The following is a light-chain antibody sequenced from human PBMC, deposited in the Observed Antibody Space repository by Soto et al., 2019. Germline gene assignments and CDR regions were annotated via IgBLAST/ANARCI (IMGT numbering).Light chain of an antibody. J-gene: IGKJ5*01. V-gene: IGKV3-11*01. CDR3: QQRSSWPPT. CDR1: QNLGTLY. Sequence: EIVLTQSPGTLSLSPGERGTLHCGSAQNLGTLYLAWFQQKSGQAPRLLIYSASRRATGIPDRFTGSGSGTDFTLTISSLEPEDFAVYYCQQRSSWPPTFGQGTRLEIK. CDR2: SAS.